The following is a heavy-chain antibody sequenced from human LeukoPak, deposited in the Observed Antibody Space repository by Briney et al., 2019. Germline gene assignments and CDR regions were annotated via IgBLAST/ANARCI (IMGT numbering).Heavy chain of an antibody. V-gene: IGHV1-2*02. D-gene: IGHD6-19*01. CDR3: AVAPRWSSGWSGDAFDI. J-gene: IGHJ3*02. Sequence: ASVKVSCKASGYTFTGYYMHWVRQAPGQGLEWMGWINPNSGGTNYAQKFQGRVTMTRDTSISTAYMELSRLRSDDTAVYYCAVAPRWSSGWSGDAFDIWGQGTMVTVSS. CDR2: INPNSGGT. CDR1: GYTFTGYY.